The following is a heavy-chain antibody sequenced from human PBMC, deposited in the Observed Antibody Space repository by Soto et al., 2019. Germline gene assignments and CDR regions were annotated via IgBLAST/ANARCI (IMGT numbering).Heavy chain of an antibody. D-gene: IGHD2-15*01. V-gene: IGHV4-30-4*01. CDR1: GDSISTVDYF. Sequence: QVQLLESGPGLVKPSQTLSLTCSVSGDSISTVDYFWAWIRQPPGQALEYIGYIYKSATTYYNPSFESRVAISLDSSERQGSLNVTAVTAADTAVYFCARGRYCLTGRCFPNWFDSWGQGTLVTVSS. CDR2: IYKSATT. CDR3: ARGRYCLTGRCFPNWFDS. J-gene: IGHJ5*01.